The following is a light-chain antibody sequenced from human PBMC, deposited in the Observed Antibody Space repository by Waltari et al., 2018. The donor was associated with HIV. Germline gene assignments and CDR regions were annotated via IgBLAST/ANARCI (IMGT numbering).Light chain of an antibody. J-gene: IGKJ1*01. CDR3: QQSSSALWT. Sequence: DIQMTQSPSSLSASVGDRVAITCRPSQPIGTYLNWYQQRPGKAPNLLIHTASGLQSGVPSRFRGSGAGTDFTLTISSLQPEDFATYYCQQSSSALWTFGQGTKVEIK. CDR1: QPIGTY. CDR2: TAS. V-gene: IGKV1-39*01.